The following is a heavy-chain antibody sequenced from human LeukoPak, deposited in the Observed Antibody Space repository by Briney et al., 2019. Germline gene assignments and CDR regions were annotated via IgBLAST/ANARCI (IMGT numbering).Heavy chain of an antibody. CDR3: ARGLRSHY. CDR1: GYIFSNYD. CDR2: MNPNSGRR. V-gene: IGHV1-8*01. Sequence: ASVKVSCKASGYIFSNYDINWVRQAPGHGLEWMGWMNPNSGRRVYAQKFQGRVTMTRNSSINTAYMELTSLRSDDRAVYYCARGLRSHYWGQGTLVTVSS. J-gene: IGHJ4*02. D-gene: IGHD3-16*02.